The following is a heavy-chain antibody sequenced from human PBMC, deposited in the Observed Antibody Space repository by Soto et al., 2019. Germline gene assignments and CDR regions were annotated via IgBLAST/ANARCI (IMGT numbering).Heavy chain of an antibody. Sequence: GESLQISCKASGSIFRTYSMGWVRQLPGKGLEWIGNLRSGHSSAVYSPSFQGHVTISVDKSINTAYLQWSSLRASDTALYYCGPLPSSHWFEYWAQG. CDR3: GPLPSSHWFEY. V-gene: IGHV5-51*01. D-gene: IGHD2-2*01. CDR1: GSIFRTYS. J-gene: IGHJ4*02. CDR2: LRSGHSSA.